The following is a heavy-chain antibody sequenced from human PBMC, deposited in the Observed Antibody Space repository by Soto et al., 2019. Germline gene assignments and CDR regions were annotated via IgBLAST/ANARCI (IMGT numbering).Heavy chain of an antibody. J-gene: IGHJ4*02. V-gene: IGHV1-18*01. D-gene: IGHD3-10*01. Sequence: QAHLVQSGPEVKKPGASVKVSCKGSGYIFTSYGIAWVRQAPGQGLEWMGWSSAHNGKTEYAQKFQGRVTVTRDTCKSTAYLEVGSLRSDDKALYYCARGRYGAYWGKGALGTVSS. CDR3: ARGRYGAY. CDR1: GYIFTSYG. CDR2: SSAHNGKT.